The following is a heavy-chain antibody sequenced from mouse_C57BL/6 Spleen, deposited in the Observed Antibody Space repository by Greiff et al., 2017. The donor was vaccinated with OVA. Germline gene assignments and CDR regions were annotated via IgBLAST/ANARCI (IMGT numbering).Heavy chain of an antibody. CDR1: GYTFTSYW. V-gene: IGHV1-55*01. CDR3: ARSAPPYYYGSSYEY. Sequence: QVQLQQPGAELVKPGASVKMSCKASGYTFTSYWITWVKQRPGQGLEWIGDIYPGSGSTNYNEKFKSKATLTVDTSSSTAYMQLSSLTSEDSAVYYCARSAPPYYYGSSYEYWGQGTTLTVSS. D-gene: IGHD1-1*01. J-gene: IGHJ2*01. CDR2: IYPGSGST.